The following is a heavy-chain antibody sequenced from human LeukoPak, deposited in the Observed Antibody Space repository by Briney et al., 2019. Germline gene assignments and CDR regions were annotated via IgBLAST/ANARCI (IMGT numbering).Heavy chain of an antibody. CDR3: ARNAARGYQLLYRPLFDY. Sequence: APVRVSCTASRYTVSSSVISGVRQAPGHERRWMGWISAYNGNTKYAQKLQRRVTMTTDTSTSTAYMKLRSLRSDDTAVYYCARNAARGYQLLYRPLFDYWGQGTLVTVSS. CDR1: RYTVSSSV. V-gene: IGHV1-18*01. J-gene: IGHJ4*02. D-gene: IGHD2-2*02. CDR2: ISAYNGNT.